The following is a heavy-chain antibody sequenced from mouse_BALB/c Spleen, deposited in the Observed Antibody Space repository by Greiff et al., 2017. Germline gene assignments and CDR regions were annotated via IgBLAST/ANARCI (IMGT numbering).Heavy chain of an antibody. Sequence: VQLQQSGAELVRPGASVKLSCKASGYTFTSYWINWVKQRPGQGLEWIGNIYPSDSYTNYNQKFKDKATLTVDKSSSTAYMQLSSPTSEDSAVYYCTRFITTVVDHYYAMDYWGQGTSVTVSS. J-gene: IGHJ4*01. CDR2: IYPSDSYT. V-gene: IGHV1-69*02. D-gene: IGHD1-1*01. CDR1: GYTFTSYW. CDR3: TRFITTVVDHYYAMDY.